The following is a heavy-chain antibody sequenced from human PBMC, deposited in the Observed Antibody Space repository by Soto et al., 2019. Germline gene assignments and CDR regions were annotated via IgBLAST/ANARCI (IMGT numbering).Heavy chain of an antibody. V-gene: IGHV1-69*06. D-gene: IGHD3-22*01. CDR3: ARDKGAYYSHXVY. CDR2: IIPFFGTP. CDR1: GATFSSYA. J-gene: IGHJ4*02. Sequence: QVLLVQSGAEVKKPGSSVKVSCKLSGATFSSYAMSWVRQAPGQGLEWIGGIIPFFGTPNYAQKFQGRVTITADTSTATSYMELSSLRSXXXXXXYCARDKGAYYSHXVYWGQG.